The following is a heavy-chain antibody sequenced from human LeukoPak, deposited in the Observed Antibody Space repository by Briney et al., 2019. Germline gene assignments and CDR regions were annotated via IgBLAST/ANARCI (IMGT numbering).Heavy chain of an antibody. J-gene: IGHJ4*02. V-gene: IGHV4-59*08. CDR2: IYYSGST. D-gene: IGHD3-10*01. CDR3: ARQTFGDLYFDS. Sequence: SETLSLTCTVSGGSISSYYWSWIRQPPGKGLEWIGYIYYSGSTNYNPSLKSRVTISVDTSKNQLSLQLSSVTAADTAVYYCARQTFGDLYFDSRGQGTLVIVSS. CDR1: GGSISSYY.